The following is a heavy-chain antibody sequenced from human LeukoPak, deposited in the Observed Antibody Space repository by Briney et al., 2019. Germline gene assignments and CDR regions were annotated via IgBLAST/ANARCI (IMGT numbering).Heavy chain of an antibody. CDR2: IYADSRT. Sequence: GGSLRLSCAASGFTVSSNYMSWVRQPPGKGLEWVSVIYADSRTHYADSVKGRFTILRDKSNNTLSLQMNSLRAEDTAVYYCVREGWSGTRYGFDVWGQGTMVTVSS. CDR3: VREGWSGTRYGFDV. CDR1: GFTVSSNY. D-gene: IGHD3-3*01. J-gene: IGHJ3*01. V-gene: IGHV3-53*01.